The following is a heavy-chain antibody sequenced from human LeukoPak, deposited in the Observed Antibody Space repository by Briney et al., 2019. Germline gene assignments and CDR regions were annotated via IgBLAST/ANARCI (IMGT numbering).Heavy chain of an antibody. Sequence: PGGSLRLSCAASGFTFSSHGMSWVRQAPGKGLEWVSTISGSGDNTYYADSVKGRFTISRDNSKNSLYLQMNSLRAEDTAVYYCARAHNWKYGSFDFWGQGTLVTVSS. D-gene: IGHD1-7*01. V-gene: IGHV3-23*01. J-gene: IGHJ4*02. CDR2: ISGSGDNT. CDR1: GFTFSSHG. CDR3: ARAHNWKYGSFDF.